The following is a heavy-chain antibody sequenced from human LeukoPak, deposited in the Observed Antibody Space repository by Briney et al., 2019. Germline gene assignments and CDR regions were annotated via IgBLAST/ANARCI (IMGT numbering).Heavy chain of an antibody. D-gene: IGHD5-12*01. CDR2: ISAYNGNT. Sequence: ASVKVSCKASGYTFTSYGTSWVRQAPGQGLEWMGWISAYNGNTNYAQKLQGRVTMTTDTSTSTAYMELRSLRSDDTAVYYCARDQGEFGGYDPNFDYWGQGTLVTVSS. CDR3: ARDQGEFGGYDPNFDY. V-gene: IGHV1-18*01. CDR1: GYTFTSYG. J-gene: IGHJ4*02.